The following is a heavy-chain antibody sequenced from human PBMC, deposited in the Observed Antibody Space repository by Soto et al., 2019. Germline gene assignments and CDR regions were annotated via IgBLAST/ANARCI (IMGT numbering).Heavy chain of an antibody. CDR2: INAGNGNT. CDR3: AKDRGSWRGLGP. D-gene: IGHD6-13*01. CDR1: GYTFTTYA. Sequence: QVQLVQSGAEEKKPGASVKVSCKASGYTFTTYAMHWVRQAPGQGLEWMGWINAGNGNTKYSQNFQGRVTITRDTSASTAYTELSSLRSEDTAVYYCAKDRGSWRGLGPWGQGTLVTVSS. J-gene: IGHJ5*02. V-gene: IGHV1-3*05.